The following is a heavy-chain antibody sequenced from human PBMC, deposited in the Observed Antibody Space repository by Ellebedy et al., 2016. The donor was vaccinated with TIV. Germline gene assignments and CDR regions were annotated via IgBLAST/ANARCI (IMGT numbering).Heavy chain of an antibody. CDR3: ARDRLDSSMDY. D-gene: IGHD6-13*01. Sequence: SETLSLXXAVYGGSFSGYYWSWIRQHPGKGLEWIGYIYYSGSTYYNPSLKSRVTISVDTSKNQFSLKLSSVTAADTAVYYCARDRLDSSMDYWGQGTLVTVSS. J-gene: IGHJ4*02. CDR2: IYYSGST. CDR1: GGSFSGYY. V-gene: IGHV4-59*01.